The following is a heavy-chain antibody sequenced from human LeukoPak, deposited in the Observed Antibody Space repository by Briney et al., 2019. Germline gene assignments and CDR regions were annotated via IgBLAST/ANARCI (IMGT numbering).Heavy chain of an antibody. J-gene: IGHJ6*02. CDR3: AKDWYSSSWYYYYYYGMDV. CDR2: IRSKANNYAT. D-gene: IGHD6-13*01. V-gene: IGHV3-73*01. CDR1: GFTFSDSA. Sequence: GGSLRLSCAASGFTFSDSAMHWVRQASGKGLEWVGRIRSKANNYATAYAASVKGRFTISRDNSKNTLYLQMNSLRAEDTAVYYCAKDWYSSSWYYYYYYGMDVWGQGTTVTVSS.